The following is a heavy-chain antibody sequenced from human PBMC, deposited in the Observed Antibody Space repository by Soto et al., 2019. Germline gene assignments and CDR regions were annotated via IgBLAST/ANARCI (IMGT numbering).Heavy chain of an antibody. CDR2: ISGSGGST. J-gene: IGHJ4*02. Sequence: GGSLRLSCAASGFTFSSYAMSWVRQAPGKGLEWVSAISGSGGSTYYADSVKGRFTISRDNSKNTLYLQMNSLRAEDTAVYYCAKGIYGSGSYYLFDYWGQGTLVTVSS. CDR1: GFTFSSYA. D-gene: IGHD3-10*01. CDR3: AKGIYGSGSYYLFDY. V-gene: IGHV3-23*01.